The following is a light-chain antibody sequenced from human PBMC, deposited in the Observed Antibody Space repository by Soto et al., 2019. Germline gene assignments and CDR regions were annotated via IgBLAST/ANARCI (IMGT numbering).Light chain of an antibody. Sequence: NFMLTQPHSVSESPGKTVIISCTRSSGSIASNYVQWYQQRPGSSPTTVIYEDNGRPSGVPDRFSGSIDSSSNSASLTISGLKTEDEADYYCQSYDSTNVVFGGGTKVTVL. J-gene: IGLJ2*01. CDR2: EDN. V-gene: IGLV6-57*01. CDR1: SGSIASNY. CDR3: QSYDSTNVV.